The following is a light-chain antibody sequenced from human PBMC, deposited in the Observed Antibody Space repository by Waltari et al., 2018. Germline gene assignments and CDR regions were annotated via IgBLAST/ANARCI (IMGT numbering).Light chain of an antibody. V-gene: IGLV3-19*01. CDR3: NSRDSSGNHVV. CDR2: GKN. Sequence: SSELTQDPAVSVALGQTDRITCQGDSLRSYYASWYQQKPGQAPVIVIYGKNNRPSVIPDRFSGSSSGNTASLTITGAQAEDEADYYCNSRDSSGNHVVFGGGTKLTVL. CDR1: SLRSYY. J-gene: IGLJ2*01.